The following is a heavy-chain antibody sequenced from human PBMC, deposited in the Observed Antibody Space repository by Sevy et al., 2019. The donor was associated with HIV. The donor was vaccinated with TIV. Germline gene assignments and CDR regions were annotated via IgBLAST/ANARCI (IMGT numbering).Heavy chain of an antibody. CDR2: ISDSGGAI. CDR1: GFTFSSYD. CDR3: ANAYSGSYSHSYLYALDV. Sequence: GGSLRLSCAASGFTFSSYDMTWVRQAPGKGLEWVSLISDSGGAIYYAHSVKGRFTISRDNSKNTVYLEMNSLRNEDTAIYFCANAYSGSYSHSYLYALDVWGQGTTVTVSS. D-gene: IGHD1-26*01. V-gene: IGHV3-23*01. J-gene: IGHJ6*02.